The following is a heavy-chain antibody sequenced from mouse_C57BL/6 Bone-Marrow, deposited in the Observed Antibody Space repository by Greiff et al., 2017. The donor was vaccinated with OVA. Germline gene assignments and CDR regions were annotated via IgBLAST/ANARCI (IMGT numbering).Heavy chain of an antibody. CDR3: ARSSPITTVVDWYFDV. D-gene: IGHD1-1*01. J-gene: IGHJ1*03. V-gene: IGHV14-3*01. CDR1: GFNIKNTY. Sequence: VQLKQSVAELVRPGASVKLSCTASGFNIKNTYMHWVKQRPEQGLEWIGRIDPANGNTKYAPKFQGKATITADTTSNTAYLQLSSLTSEDTAIYYCARSSPITTVVDWYFDVWGTGTTVTVSS. CDR2: IDPANGNT.